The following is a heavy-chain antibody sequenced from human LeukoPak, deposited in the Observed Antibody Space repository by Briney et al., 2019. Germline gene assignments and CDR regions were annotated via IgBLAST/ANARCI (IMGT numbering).Heavy chain of an antibody. CDR3: ARGYCSGGSCYAYDY. CDR2: IIPILGIA. CDR1: GGTFSSYA. V-gene: IGHV1-69*04. J-gene: IGHJ4*02. D-gene: IGHD2-15*01. Sequence: ASVKVSCKASGGTFSSYAISWVRQAPGQGLEWMGRIIPILGIANYAQKFQGRVTITADKSTSTAYMELSSLRSEDTAGYYCARGYCSGGSCYAYDYWGQGTLVTVSS.